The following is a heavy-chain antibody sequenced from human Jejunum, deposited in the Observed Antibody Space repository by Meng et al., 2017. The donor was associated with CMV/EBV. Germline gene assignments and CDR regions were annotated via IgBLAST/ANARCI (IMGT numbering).Heavy chain of an antibody. V-gene: IGHV4-34*02. CDR2: INHNGNT. Sequence: QVQLQQGAAARLNPSGPLSPPCPVYGGSFNGYYWSWGLQPPGKGLEWIGEINHNGNTNYNPSLKSRVTVSLDTSKNQFSLLLTSVTAADTAVYYCSRGLSDIFWGQGTLVTVSS. D-gene: IGHD3-9*01. CDR1: GGSFNGYY. CDR3: SRGLSDIF. J-gene: IGHJ4*02.